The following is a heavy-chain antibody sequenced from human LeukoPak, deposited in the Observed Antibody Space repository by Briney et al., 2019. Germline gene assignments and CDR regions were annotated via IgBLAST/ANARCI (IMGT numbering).Heavy chain of an antibody. V-gene: IGHV3-23*01. Sequence: GGSLRLSCAASGFTFSSYGMSWVRQAPGRWLEWVSAISGSGGSTYYADSVKGRFTISRDNSKNTLYLQMNSLRAEDTAVYYCARVEASGYDYGAFDYWGQGTLVTVSS. CDR3: ARVEASGYDYGAFDY. CDR2: ISGSGGST. J-gene: IGHJ4*02. D-gene: IGHD5-12*01. CDR1: GFTFSSYG.